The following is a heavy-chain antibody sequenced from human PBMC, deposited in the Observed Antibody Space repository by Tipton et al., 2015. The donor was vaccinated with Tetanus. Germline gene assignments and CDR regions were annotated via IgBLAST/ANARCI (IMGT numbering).Heavy chain of an antibody. V-gene: IGHV3-53*01. CDR3: VRDGGSSGWLAY. D-gene: IGHD6-19*01. Sequence: AVSGLTVSINSMSWVRQAPGKGLEWVSVIYSGGSTYYGDSVKGRFTISRDNSKNTVYLQMNSLRVEDTAVYYCVRDGGSSGWLAYWGQGTLVTVSS. J-gene: IGHJ4*02. CDR2: IYSGGST. CDR1: GLTVSINS.